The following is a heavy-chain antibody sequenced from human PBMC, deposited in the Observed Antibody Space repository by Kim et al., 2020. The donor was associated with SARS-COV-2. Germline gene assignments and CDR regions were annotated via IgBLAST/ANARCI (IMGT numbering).Heavy chain of an antibody. D-gene: IGHD6-19*01. Sequence: SQTLSLTCAISGDSVSSNSAAWNWIRQSPSRGLEWLGRTYYRSKWYNDYAVSVKSRITINPDTSKNQFSLQLNSVTPEDTAVYYCARDKNIAVAGTHDEHPGAFDYWGQGTLVTGSS. J-gene: IGHJ4*02. CDR2: TYYRSKWYN. V-gene: IGHV6-1*01. CDR3: ARDKNIAVAGTHDEHPGAFDY. CDR1: GDSVSSNSAA.